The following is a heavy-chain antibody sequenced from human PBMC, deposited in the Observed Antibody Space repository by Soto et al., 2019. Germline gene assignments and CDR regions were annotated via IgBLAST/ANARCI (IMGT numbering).Heavy chain of an antibody. D-gene: IGHD2-21*02. V-gene: IGHV3-23*01. Sequence: EVQLLESGGGLVQPGGSLRLSCAASGLTFSNYGMSWVRQAPGKGLEWVSGISDSGGNTFYVDSVKGRFTISRDNSKNTVSLEMNSLRAEDTAVYYCANVPLPEVTDDGLDVWGQGTTVTVSS. CDR1: GLTFSNYG. CDR2: ISDSGGNT. CDR3: ANVPLPEVTDDGLDV. J-gene: IGHJ6*02.